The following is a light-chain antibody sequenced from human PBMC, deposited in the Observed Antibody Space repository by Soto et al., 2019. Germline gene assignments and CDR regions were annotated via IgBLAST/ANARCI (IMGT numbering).Light chain of an antibody. CDR3: QHRKIWLLT. Sequence: EIVLTQSPATLSLSPGEGATLSCRASQSISHYLAWYQQKPGQAPRLLIYDAANRATGIPARFSGSGSGTDFTLAISSLEPEDFAVYWCQHRKIWLLTFGGGTKVEVK. V-gene: IGKV3-11*01. J-gene: IGKJ4*01. CDR2: DAA. CDR1: QSISHY.